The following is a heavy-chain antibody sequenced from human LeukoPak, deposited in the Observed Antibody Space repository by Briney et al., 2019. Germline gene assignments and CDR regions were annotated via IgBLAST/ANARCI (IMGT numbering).Heavy chain of an antibody. V-gene: IGHV5-51*01. Sequence: GESLKISCKGSGYRFTNYWIGWVRQMPGKGLEWMGIIYPGDSDTRYSPSFQGQVTISVDKSISTAYLQWSSLKASDTAMYYCDHGGELLSYRMDYWGQGTLVTVSS. CDR3: DHGGELLSYRMDY. D-gene: IGHD1-26*01. CDR1: GYRFTNYW. CDR2: IYPGDSDT. J-gene: IGHJ4*02.